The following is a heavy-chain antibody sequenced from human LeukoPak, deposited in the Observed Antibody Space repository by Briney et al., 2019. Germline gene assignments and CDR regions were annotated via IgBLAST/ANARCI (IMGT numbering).Heavy chain of an antibody. CDR1: GYSFNSYW. Sequence: GESLQISCEGSGYSFNSYWIGWVRQMPGEGLKWMGIIYPGDSDARYSPSFQGQVTISADKSISTAYLQWSSLKASDTAMYYCARRRDLYSGSYYPFDYWGQGTLVTVSS. CDR3: ARRRDLYSGSYYPFDY. CDR2: IYPGDSDA. J-gene: IGHJ4*02. V-gene: IGHV5-51*01. D-gene: IGHD1-26*01.